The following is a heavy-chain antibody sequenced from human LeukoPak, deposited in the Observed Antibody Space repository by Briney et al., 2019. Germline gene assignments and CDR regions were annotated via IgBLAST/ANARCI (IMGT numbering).Heavy chain of an antibody. D-gene: IGHD2-2*01. V-gene: IGHV4-30-4*08. Sequence: SQTLSLTCTVSGGSISSGDYYWSWIRQPPGKGLEWIGYIYYSGSTYYNPSLKSRVTISVDTSKNQFSLKLSSVTAADTAVYYCARNKGYCSSTSSCAFDIWGQGTMVTVSS. CDR2: IYYSGST. J-gene: IGHJ3*02. CDR3: ARNKGYCSSTSSCAFDI. CDR1: GGSISSGDYY.